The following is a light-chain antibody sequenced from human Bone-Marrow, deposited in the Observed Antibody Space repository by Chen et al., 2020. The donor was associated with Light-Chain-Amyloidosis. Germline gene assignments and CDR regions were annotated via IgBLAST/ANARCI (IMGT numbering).Light chain of an antibody. CDR3: QVWDRSSDRPV. CDR1: NIGSTS. Sequence: SYVLTQPSSVSVAPGQTAKNACGGNNIGSTSVYWYQQTPGQAPLLVVYDDSDRPSGIPERLSGSNSGNTATLTISRVEAGDEADYYCQVWDRSSDRPVFGGGTKLPVL. J-gene: IGLJ3*02. V-gene: IGLV3-21*02. CDR2: DDS.